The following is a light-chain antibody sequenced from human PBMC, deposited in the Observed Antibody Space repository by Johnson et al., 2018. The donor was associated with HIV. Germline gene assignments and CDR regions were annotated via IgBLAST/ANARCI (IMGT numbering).Light chain of an antibody. CDR3: GTWDSILSAYSV. J-gene: IGLJ1*01. Sequence: QSVLTQPPSVSAAPGQKVTISCSGSSSNIGNNYVSWYQQLPGTVPKLLIYDNNQRPSGSPDRFPGSKSGTSATLGITGLQNGDEAYYYCGTWDSILSAYSVFGTGTKVTVL. CDR1: SSNIGNNY. V-gene: IGLV1-51*01. CDR2: DNN.